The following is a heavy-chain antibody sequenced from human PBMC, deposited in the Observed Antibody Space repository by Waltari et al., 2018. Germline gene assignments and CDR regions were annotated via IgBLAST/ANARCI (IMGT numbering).Heavy chain of an antibody. CDR3: AGDRAIVLFFDY. J-gene: IGHJ4*02. CDR2: VHHSGRT. D-gene: IGHD2-2*01. V-gene: IGHV4-4*02. Sequence: QVQLQESGPGLVKPSGTLSLTCAVSGDSISSNYWWSWVRQAPGKGLEWIGQVHHSGRTHYIPSLQSRVTISVDKSKNQLSLILNSVTAADTAVYYCAGDRAIVLFFDYWGQGTLVTVSS. CDR1: GDSISSNYW.